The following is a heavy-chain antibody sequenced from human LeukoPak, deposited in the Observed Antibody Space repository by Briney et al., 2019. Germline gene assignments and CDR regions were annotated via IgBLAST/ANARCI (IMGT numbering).Heavy chain of an antibody. V-gene: IGHV3-48*01. CDR2: ISPGTI. CDR3: TRRPHSYFAD. CDR1: GFTFSRHP. D-gene: IGHD4-11*01. Sequence: GGSLRLSCAASGFTFSRHPMNWVRQAPGKGLEWVSYISPGTIYYADSVKGRFTISRDNAKNSLYLQMNSLRAEDTAVYYCTRRPHSYFADWGQGTLVTVSS. J-gene: IGHJ4*02.